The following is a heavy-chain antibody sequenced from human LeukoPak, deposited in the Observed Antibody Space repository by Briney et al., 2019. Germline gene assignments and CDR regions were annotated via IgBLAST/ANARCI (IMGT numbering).Heavy chain of an antibody. CDR3: ARGPLDSGYTYFDY. CDR1: GASISSYY. Sequence: SETLSLTCTVSGASISSYYWSWIRQPPGKGLEWIGYFSYSGNTNYNPSLRSRVTISVDTSKNQFSLKLYSVTAADTAIYYCARGPLDSGYTYFDYWGQGTLVTVSS. V-gene: IGHV4-59*01. J-gene: IGHJ4*02. D-gene: IGHD5-18*01. CDR2: FSYSGNT.